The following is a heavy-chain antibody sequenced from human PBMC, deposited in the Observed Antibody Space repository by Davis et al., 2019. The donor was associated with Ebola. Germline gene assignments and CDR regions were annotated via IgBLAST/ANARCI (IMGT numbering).Heavy chain of an antibody. CDR1: GHTFSTYW. Sequence: GESLKISCKSSGHTFSTYWIAWVRQLPGKGLEWMGIVYPDDSETRYGPSFQGQVTLSGDKSLNTAYLQWSSLKASDTAMYYCARQPAAILWDIQNWFDPWGQGTLVTVSS. CDR3: ARQPAAILWDIQNWFDP. V-gene: IGHV5-51*01. J-gene: IGHJ5*02. CDR2: VYPDDSET. D-gene: IGHD2-2*01.